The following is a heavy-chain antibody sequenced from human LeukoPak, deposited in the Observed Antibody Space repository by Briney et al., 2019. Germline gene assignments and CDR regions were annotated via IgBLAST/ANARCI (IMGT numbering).Heavy chain of an antibody. D-gene: IGHD1-26*01. Sequence: ASVKVSCKASGYTFTGYYMHWVRQAPGQGLEWMGWINPNSGGTNYAQKFQGRVTMTRDTSISTAYMEPSRLRSDDTAVYYCADSGSYFYGMDVWGQGTTVTVSS. CDR3: ADSGSYFYGMDV. V-gene: IGHV1-2*02. CDR1: GYTFTGYY. CDR2: INPNSGGT. J-gene: IGHJ6*02.